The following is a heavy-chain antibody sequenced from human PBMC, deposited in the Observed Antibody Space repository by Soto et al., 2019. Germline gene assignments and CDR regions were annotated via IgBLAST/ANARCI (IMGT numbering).Heavy chain of an antibody. CDR3: ARSTVTTLPPHYFDY. CDR2: IYYSGST. CDR1: GGSISSYY. D-gene: IGHD4-17*01. V-gene: IGHV4-59*01. Sequence: SETLSLTCTVSGGSISSYYWSWIRQPPGKGLEWIGYIYYSGSTNYNPSLKSRVTISVDTSKNQFSLKLSSVTAADTAVYYCARSTVTTLPPHYFDYWGQGTLVTVSS. J-gene: IGHJ4*02.